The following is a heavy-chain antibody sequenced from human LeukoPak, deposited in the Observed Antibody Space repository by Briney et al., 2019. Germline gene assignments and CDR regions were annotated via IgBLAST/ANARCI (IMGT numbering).Heavy chain of an antibody. J-gene: IGHJ6*03. V-gene: IGHV4-59*12. D-gene: IGHD6-13*01. Sequence: PSETLSLTCTGSGGSISSYYWSWIRQPPGKGLEWIGYIYYSGSTNYNPSLKSRVTISVDTSKNQFSLKLSSVTAADTAVYYCARVKRLTEQQLVYYYYMDVWGKGTTVTVSS. CDR1: GGSISSYY. CDR3: ARVKRLTEQQLVYYYYMDV. CDR2: IYYSGST.